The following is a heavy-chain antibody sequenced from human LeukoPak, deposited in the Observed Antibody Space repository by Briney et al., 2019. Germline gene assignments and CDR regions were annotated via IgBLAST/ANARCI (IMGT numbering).Heavy chain of an antibody. CDR2: IWYDGSNK. V-gene: IGHV3-33*01. CDR1: GFTFTNYG. J-gene: IGHJ4*02. Sequence: GGSLRLSCSASGFTFTNYGMHWVRQAPGKGLEWVALIWYDGSNKYYADSVKGRFTISRDNSKNSLYLQVSSLRAEDTAVHYCARVSYCSSSGCSFDYWGQGTLVTVSS. D-gene: IGHD2-2*01. CDR3: ARVSYCSSSGCSFDY.